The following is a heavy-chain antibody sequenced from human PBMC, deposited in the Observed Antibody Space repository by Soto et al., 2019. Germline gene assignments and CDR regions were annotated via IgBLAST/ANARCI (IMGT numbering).Heavy chain of an antibody. J-gene: IGHJ5*02. V-gene: IGHV4-59*01. D-gene: IGHD3-3*01. CDR1: GGSISSYY. Sequence: TLSLTCTVSGGSISSYYWSWIRQPPGKGLEWIGYIYYSGSTNYNPSLKSRVTISVDTSKNQFSLKLSSVTAADTAVYYCARADYDFWSGYPYWFDPWGQGTLVTVSS. CDR2: IYYSGST. CDR3: ARADYDFWSGYPYWFDP.